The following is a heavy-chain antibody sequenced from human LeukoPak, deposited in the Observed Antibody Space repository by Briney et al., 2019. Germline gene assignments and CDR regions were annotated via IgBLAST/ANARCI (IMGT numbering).Heavy chain of an antibody. CDR3: ARDRDWNSGFDY. CDR1: GFTVSSNY. D-gene: IGHD1-7*01. V-gene: IGHV3-53*01. CDR2: IYSGGST. J-gene: IGHJ4*02. Sequence: GGSLRLSCAASGFTVSSNYMSWVRQAPGKGLEWVSVIYSGGSTYYADSVKGRFTIFRDNSKNTLYLQMNSLRAEDTAVYYCARDRDWNSGFDYWGPGTLVTVSS.